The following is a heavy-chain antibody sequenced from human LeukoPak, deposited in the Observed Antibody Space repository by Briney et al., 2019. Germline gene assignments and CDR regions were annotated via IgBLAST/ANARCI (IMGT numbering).Heavy chain of an antibody. Sequence: SETLSLTCTVSGGSISSYYWSWIRQPPGKGLEWIGYIYYSGSTNYNPSLKSRVTISVDTSKNQFSLKLSSVTAADTAVYYCAIFRDGYYWDYFDYWGQGTLVTVSS. CDR1: GGSISSYY. J-gene: IGHJ4*02. V-gene: IGHV4-59*01. D-gene: IGHD5-24*01. CDR2: IYYSGST. CDR3: AIFRDGYYWDYFDY.